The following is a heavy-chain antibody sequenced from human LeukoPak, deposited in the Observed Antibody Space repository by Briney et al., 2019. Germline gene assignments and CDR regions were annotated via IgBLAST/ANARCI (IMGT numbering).Heavy chain of an antibody. CDR3: ASNTYYYDSSCYYYRETFDY. V-gene: IGHV4-59*01. CDR2: IYYSGST. CDR1: GGSISSYY. J-gene: IGHJ4*02. D-gene: IGHD3-22*01. Sequence: PSETLSLTCTVSGGSISSYYWSWIRQPPGKGLEWIGYIYYSGSTNYNPSLKSRVTISVDTSKNQFSLKLSSVTAADTAVYYCASNTYYYDSSCYYYRETFDYWGQGTLVTVSS.